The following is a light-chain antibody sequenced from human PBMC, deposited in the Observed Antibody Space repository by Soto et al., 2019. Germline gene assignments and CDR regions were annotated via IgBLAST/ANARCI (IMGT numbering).Light chain of an antibody. Sequence: QSVLTQPPSASGTPGQRVTISCSGSSSNIGSNTVNWYQQLPGTAPKLLIYSNNQRPSGVPDRFSGSKSGTSASLAISGLQPEDEADYYCAAWDDSLNGVVFGGGTKLTV. CDR2: SNN. V-gene: IGLV1-44*01. J-gene: IGLJ2*01. CDR3: AAWDDSLNGVV. CDR1: SSNIGSNT.